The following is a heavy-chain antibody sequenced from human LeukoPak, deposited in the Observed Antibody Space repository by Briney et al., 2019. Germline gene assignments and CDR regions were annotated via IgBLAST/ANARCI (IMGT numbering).Heavy chain of an antibody. Sequence: GGSLRLSCAASGFTFSSYWMSWVRQAPGKGLEWVANIKQDGSEKYYVDAVKGRFTISRDNAKNSLYLQMNSLRAEDTAVCYCAKSSSSWRYFDYWGQGTLVTVSS. V-gene: IGHV3-7*03. D-gene: IGHD6-13*01. CDR2: IKQDGSEK. CDR1: GFTFSSYW. J-gene: IGHJ4*02. CDR3: AKSSSSWRYFDY.